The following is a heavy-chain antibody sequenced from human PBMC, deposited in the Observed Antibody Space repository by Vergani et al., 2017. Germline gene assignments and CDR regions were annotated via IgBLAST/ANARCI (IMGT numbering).Heavy chain of an antibody. CDR2: IYTSGST. D-gene: IGHD2-2*03. Sequence: HVQLQESGPGLVKPSETLSLTCTVSGGSISSYYWSWIRQPAGKGLEWIGRIYTSGSTNYKPSLKSRVTMSVDTSKNQFSLKLSSVTAADTAVYYCARDMGIVSDGWFDPWGQGTLVTVSS. J-gene: IGHJ5*02. CDR3: ARDMGIVSDGWFDP. CDR1: GGSISSYY. V-gene: IGHV4-4*07.